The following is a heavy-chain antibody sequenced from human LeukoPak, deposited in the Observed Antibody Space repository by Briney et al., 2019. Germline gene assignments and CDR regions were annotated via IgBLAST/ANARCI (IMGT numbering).Heavy chain of an antibody. Sequence: GGSLRLSCAASGFTFSSYWMHWVRQAPGKGLVWVSRINSDGSSTSYADSVKGRFTISRDNAKNTLYLQMNSLRAEDTAGYYCARVYDYVWGSYRYDWFDPWGQGTLVTVSS. D-gene: IGHD3-16*02. CDR1: GFTFSSYW. CDR2: INSDGSST. V-gene: IGHV3-74*01. J-gene: IGHJ5*02. CDR3: ARVYDYVWGSYRYDWFDP.